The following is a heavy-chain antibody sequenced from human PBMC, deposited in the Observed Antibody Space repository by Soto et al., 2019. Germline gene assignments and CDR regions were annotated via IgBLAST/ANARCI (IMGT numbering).Heavy chain of an antibody. J-gene: IGHJ6*02. D-gene: IGHD2-8*01. Sequence: QVQLVQSGAEVKKPGASVKVSCKASVYTFTSYYMHWVRQAPGQGLEWMGIINPSGGSTSYAQKFQGRVTMTRYTSTSTVYMELSSLRSEDTAVYYCASGRERVLYGMAVWCQGTTGTVSS. CDR3: ASGRERVLYGMAV. CDR1: VYTFTSYY. CDR2: INPSGGST. V-gene: IGHV1-46*01.